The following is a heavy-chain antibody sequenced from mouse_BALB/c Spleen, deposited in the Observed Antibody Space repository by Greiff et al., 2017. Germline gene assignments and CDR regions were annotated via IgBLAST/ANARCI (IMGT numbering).Heavy chain of an antibody. Sequence: EVKVVESGGGLVKPGGSLKLSCAASGFTFSSYAMSWVRQTPEKRLEWVASISSGGSTYYPDSVKGRFTISRDNARNILYLQMSSLRSEDTAMYYCARGANSLLRLAWFAYWGQGTLVTVSA. CDR3: ARGANSLLRLAWFAY. CDR2: ISSGGST. CDR1: GFTFSSYA. J-gene: IGHJ3*01. V-gene: IGHV5-6-5*01. D-gene: IGHD1-2*01.